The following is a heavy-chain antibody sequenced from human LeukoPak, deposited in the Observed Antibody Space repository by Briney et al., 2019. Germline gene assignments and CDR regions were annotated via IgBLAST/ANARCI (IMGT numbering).Heavy chain of an antibody. Sequence: SVKISCKASGGTFSSYAISRVRQAPGQGLEWMGRIIPIFGIANYAQKFQGRVTITADKSTSTAYMELSSLRSEDTAVYYCVRGPWYYDSSGPSDRYFQHWGQGTLVTVSS. CDR1: GGTFSSYA. J-gene: IGHJ1*01. V-gene: IGHV1-69*04. CDR2: IIPIFGIA. D-gene: IGHD3-22*01. CDR3: VRGPWYYDSSGPSDRYFQH.